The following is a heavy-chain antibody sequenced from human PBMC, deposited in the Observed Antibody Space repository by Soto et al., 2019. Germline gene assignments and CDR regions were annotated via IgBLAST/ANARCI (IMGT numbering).Heavy chain of an antibody. D-gene: IGHD1-26*01. V-gene: IGHV3-23*01. CDR2: ISGSSDAA. CDR3: ENYSGSCRGYYGLSL. J-gene: IGHJ6*02. CDR1: GFPFSTSA. Sequence: EVQLLESGGGLVQPGGSLRLSCAASGFPFSTSAINWVRQAPGKGLEWVSSISGSSDAAYYAESVEGRFASSRDNSKNTLYLQINSLRAEDTEVYYCENYSGSCRGYYGLSLWGQGTTVTVS.